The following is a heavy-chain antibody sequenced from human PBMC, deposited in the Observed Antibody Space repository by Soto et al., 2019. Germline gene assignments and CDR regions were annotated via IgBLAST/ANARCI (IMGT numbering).Heavy chain of an antibody. J-gene: IGHJ4*02. D-gene: IGHD6-13*01. CDR3: ELAAAGTVNWAI. CDR2: IYSGGST. Sequence: PGGSLRLSCAASGFTVSSNYMSWVRQAPGKGLEWVSVIYSGGSTYYADSVKGRFTISRDNSKNTLYLQMNSLRAEDTAVYYCELAAAGTVNWAIWGQGTLVTVSS. V-gene: IGHV3-66*01. CDR1: GFTVSSNY.